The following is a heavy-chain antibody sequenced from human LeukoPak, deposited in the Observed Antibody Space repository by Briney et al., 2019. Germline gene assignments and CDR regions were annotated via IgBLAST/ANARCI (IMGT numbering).Heavy chain of an antibody. J-gene: IGHJ6*03. Sequence: EASVKVSCKASGYTFTSYGIRWVRQAPGQGHEWMGWISAYNGNTNYAQKLQGRVTMTTDTSTSTAYMELRSLRSDDTAVYYCARSSGTTYYYYYYMDVWGKGTTVTVSS. D-gene: IGHD6-19*01. V-gene: IGHV1-18*01. CDR1: GYTFTSYG. CDR3: ARSSGTTYYYYYYMDV. CDR2: ISAYNGNT.